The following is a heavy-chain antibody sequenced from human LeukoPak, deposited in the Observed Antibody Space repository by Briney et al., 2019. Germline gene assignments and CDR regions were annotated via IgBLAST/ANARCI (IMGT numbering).Heavy chain of an antibody. CDR2: ISGSGGST. CDR3: AKGGLVATNLFDY. V-gene: IGHV3-23*01. CDR1: GCTFSSYA. J-gene: IGHJ4*02. D-gene: IGHD5-12*01. Sequence: GGSLRLSCAASGCTFSSYAMSWVRQAPGKGLEWVSAISGSGGSTYYADSVKGRFTISRDNSKNTLYLQMNSLRAEYTAVYYCAKGGLVATNLFDYWGQGTLVTVSS.